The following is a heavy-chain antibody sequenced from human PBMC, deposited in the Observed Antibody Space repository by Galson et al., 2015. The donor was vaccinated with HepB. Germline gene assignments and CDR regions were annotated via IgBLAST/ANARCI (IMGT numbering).Heavy chain of an antibody. J-gene: IGHJ4*02. CDR3: ARERGPRGYSGYVLGYYFDY. CDR2: ISSSSSYI. CDR1: GFTFSSYS. V-gene: IGHV3-21*01. D-gene: IGHD5-12*01. Sequence: SLRLSCAASGFTFSSYSMNWVRQAPGKGLEWVSSISSSSSYIYYADSVKGRFTISRDNAKNSLYLQMNSLRAEDTAVYYCARERGPRGYSGYVLGYYFDYWGQGTLVTVSS.